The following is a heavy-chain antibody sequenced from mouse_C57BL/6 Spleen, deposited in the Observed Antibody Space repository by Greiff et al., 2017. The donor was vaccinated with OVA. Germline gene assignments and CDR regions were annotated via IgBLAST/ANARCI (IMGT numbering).Heavy chain of an antibody. D-gene: IGHD2-5*01. V-gene: IGHV1-54*01. CDR3: ARVSYSNYEVDAMDY. Sequence: QVQLKQSGAELVRPGTSVKVSCKASGYAFTNYLIEWVKQRPGQGLEWIGVINPGSGGTNYNEKFKGKATLTADKSSSTAYMQLSSLTSEDSAVYFCARVSYSNYEVDAMDYWGQGTSVTVSS. J-gene: IGHJ4*01. CDR2: INPGSGGT. CDR1: GYAFTNYL.